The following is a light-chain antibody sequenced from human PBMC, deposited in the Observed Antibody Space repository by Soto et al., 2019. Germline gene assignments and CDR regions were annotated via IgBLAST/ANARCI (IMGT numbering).Light chain of an antibody. Sequence: EVVLTQSPATLSLSPGERATLSCRASQSVSSYLAWYQQKPGQAPRLLIYDASNRATGIPARFSGSGSGTDFTLTISSLDPEDFAVYYCQQRSSWPPITFGQGTRLEIK. J-gene: IGKJ5*01. CDR1: QSVSSY. CDR3: QQRSSWPPIT. V-gene: IGKV3-11*01. CDR2: DAS.